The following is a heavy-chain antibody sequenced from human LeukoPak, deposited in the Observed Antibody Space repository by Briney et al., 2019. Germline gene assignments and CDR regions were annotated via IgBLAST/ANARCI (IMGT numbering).Heavy chain of an antibody. CDR1: GGSFSGYY. Sequence: SETLSLTCAVYGGSFSGYYWTWIRQPPGKGLEWIGEINHSGGTNYNPSLKSRVTISVDTSKNQVSLKLSSVTAADTAVYFCARRTTAQYYFDLWGQGTLVTVSS. D-gene: IGHD1-14*01. CDR3: ARRTTAQYYFDL. V-gene: IGHV4-34*01. J-gene: IGHJ4*02. CDR2: INHSGGT.